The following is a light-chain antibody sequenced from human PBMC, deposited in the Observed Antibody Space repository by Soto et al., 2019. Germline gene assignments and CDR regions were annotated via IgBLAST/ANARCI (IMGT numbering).Light chain of an antibody. Sequence: QSVLTQPPSVSGAPGQRVTISCTGNSSNIGAWHDVHWYQQPPGTAPKLLIFRNNNRASGVPGRFSGARSGTSASLAITGLQTGDEADYYCQSFDSNLSGWVFGGGTKLTVL. J-gene: IGLJ3*02. CDR1: SSNIGAWHD. CDR2: RNN. V-gene: IGLV1-40*01. CDR3: QSFDSNLSGWV.